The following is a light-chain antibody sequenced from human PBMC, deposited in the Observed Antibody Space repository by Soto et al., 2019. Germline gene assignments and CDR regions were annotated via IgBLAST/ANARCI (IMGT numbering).Light chain of an antibody. CDR3: QVWDSSNDRVV. CDR1: NIGSKS. J-gene: IGLJ2*01. CDR2: DDS. V-gene: IGLV3-21*02. Sequence: SYELTQPPSVSVATGQTAKITCGGNNIGSKSVHWYQKKPGQATVLVVYDDSDRPSGIPERFSGSNSGNTATLTISRVEAGDEADYYCQVWDSSNDRVVFGGGTKLTVL.